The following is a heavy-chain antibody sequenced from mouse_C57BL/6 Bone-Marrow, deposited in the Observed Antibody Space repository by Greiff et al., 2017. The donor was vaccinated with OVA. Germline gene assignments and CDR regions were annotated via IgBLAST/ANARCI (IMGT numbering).Heavy chain of an antibody. CDR3: TPLYCLRRRGNFDY. Sequence: VQLKQSGAELVRPGASVKLSCTASGFNIKDYYMHWVKQRPEQGLEWIGRIDPEDGDTEYAPKFQGKATMTADTSSNTAYLQLSSLTSEDTAVYYCTPLYCLRRRGNFDYWGQGTTLTVSS. CDR1: GFNIKDYY. V-gene: IGHV14-1*01. D-gene: IGHD2-12*01. CDR2: IDPEDGDT. J-gene: IGHJ2*01.